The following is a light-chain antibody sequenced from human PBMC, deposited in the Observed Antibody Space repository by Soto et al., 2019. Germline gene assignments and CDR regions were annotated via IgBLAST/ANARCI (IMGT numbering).Light chain of an antibody. CDR2: AAS. V-gene: IGKV1-9*01. CDR3: QQFNNYPRT. Sequence: DIQLTQSPSFLSASVGDRVTITCRASQGISSYLAWYQQKPGEAPKLLIYAASTLQSGVPSRFSGSGSGTDFTLTISSLQPEDFATYFCQQFNNYPRTFGQGTKVEIQ. CDR1: QGISSY. J-gene: IGKJ1*01.